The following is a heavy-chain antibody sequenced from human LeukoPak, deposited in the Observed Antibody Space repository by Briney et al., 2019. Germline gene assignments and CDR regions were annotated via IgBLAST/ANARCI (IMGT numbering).Heavy chain of an antibody. V-gene: IGHV1-2*02. CDR1: GYTFTGYY. D-gene: IGHD5-24*01. J-gene: IGHJ4*02. CDR2: INPNTGGT. Sequence: ASVKVSCKASGYTFTGYYLHWVRQAPGQGLEYMGWINPNTGGTNYVQKFQGRVTMTRDTSSSTGYMELSSLRSDDTALYYCARADGSNLGDFWGQGTQVTVSS. CDR3: ARADGSNLGDF.